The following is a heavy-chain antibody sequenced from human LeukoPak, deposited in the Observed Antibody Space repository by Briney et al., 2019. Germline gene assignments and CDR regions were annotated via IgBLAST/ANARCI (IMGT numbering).Heavy chain of an antibody. CDR3: ARDYHDSSGYYYTDY. CDR1: GGTFSSYA. Sequence: AASVKVSCKASGGTFSSYAISWVRQAPGQGLEWMGGIIPIFGTANYAQKFQGRVTITRDTSASTAYMELSSLRSEDTAVYYCARDYHDSSGYYYTDYWGQGTLVTVSS. J-gene: IGHJ4*02. D-gene: IGHD3-22*01. V-gene: IGHV1-69*05. CDR2: IIPIFGTA.